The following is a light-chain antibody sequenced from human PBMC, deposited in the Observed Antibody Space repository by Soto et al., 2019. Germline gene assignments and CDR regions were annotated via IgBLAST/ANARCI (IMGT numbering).Light chain of an antibody. J-gene: IGKJ1*01. CDR1: QSVSSSY. CDR3: QQYGSLVT. Sequence: EILLTQSPGTLSLSPGERATLSCRASQSVSSSYLAWYQQKPGRAPRLLLDGASSRATGIPDRFSGSGSGTDFTLTISRLEPEDLAVYYCQQYGSLVTFGQGTKVEIK. V-gene: IGKV3-20*01. CDR2: GAS.